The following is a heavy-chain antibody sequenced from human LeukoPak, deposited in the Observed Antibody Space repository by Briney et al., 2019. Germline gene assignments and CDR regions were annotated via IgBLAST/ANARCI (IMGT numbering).Heavy chain of an antibody. V-gene: IGHV3-30*02. CDR2: IRYDGSNK. CDR3: AKDHDAVVVVSYYFDY. D-gene: IGHD2-15*01. Sequence: GGSLRLSCAASGFTFSSYGMHWVRQAPGKGLEWVAFIRYDGSNKYYADSVKGRFTISRDNPKNTLYLQMNSLRAEDTAVYYCAKDHDAVVVVSYYFDYWGQGTLVTVSS. CDR1: GFTFSSYG. J-gene: IGHJ4*02.